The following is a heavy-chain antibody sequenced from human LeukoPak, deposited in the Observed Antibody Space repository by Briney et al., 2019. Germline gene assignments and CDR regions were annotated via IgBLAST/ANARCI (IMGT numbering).Heavy chain of an antibody. Sequence: GGSLRLSCAASGFTFSSYAMHWVRQAPGKGLEWVAVISYDGSNKYYADSVKGRFTISRDNSKNTLYLQMNSLRAEDTAVYYCARVDIVVVPAVTDYWGQGTLATVSS. CDR1: GFTFSSYA. V-gene: IGHV3-30*04. CDR2: ISYDGSNK. J-gene: IGHJ4*02. CDR3: ARVDIVVVPAVTDY. D-gene: IGHD2-2*01.